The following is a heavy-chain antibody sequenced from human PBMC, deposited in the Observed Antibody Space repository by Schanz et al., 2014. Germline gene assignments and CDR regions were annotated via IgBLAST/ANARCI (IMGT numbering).Heavy chain of an antibody. Sequence: QVPLVQSGAEVKKPGASVKVSCKASGYTFTGSYMYWMRQAPGQGLEWVGRINPNSGGANYAQKFQGRVTMTTDTSVSTAYMELSRLTSDDTAVYYCARGDRIVDYWGQGTLVTVSS. CDR3: ARGDRIVDY. CDR2: INPNSGGA. D-gene: IGHD3-22*01. J-gene: IGHJ4*02. CDR1: GYTFTGSY. V-gene: IGHV1-2*06.